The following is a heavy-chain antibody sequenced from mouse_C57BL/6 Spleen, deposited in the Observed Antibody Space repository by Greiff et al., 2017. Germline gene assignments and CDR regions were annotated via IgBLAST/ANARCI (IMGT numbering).Heavy chain of an antibody. CDR3: ARYYSNSYWYFGV. J-gene: IGHJ1*03. Sequence: QVHVKQPGTELVKPGASVKLSCKASGYTFTSYWMHWVKQRPGQGLEWIGNINPSNGGTNYNEKFKSKATLTVDKSSSTAYMQLSSLTSEDSAVYYCARYYSNSYWYFGVWGTGATVTVSS. CDR1: GYTFTSYW. CDR2: INPSNGGT. V-gene: IGHV1-53*01. D-gene: IGHD2-5*01.